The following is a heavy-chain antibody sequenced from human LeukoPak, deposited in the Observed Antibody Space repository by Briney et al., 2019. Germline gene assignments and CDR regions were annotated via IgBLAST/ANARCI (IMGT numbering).Heavy chain of an antibody. CDR3: AIHYDILTGYYSSPFDY. D-gene: IGHD3-9*01. CDR2: IYPGDSDT. Sequence: GESLKISCKGSGYSFTSYWIGWVRQMPGKGLEWMGIIYPGDSDTRYSPSFQGQVTISADKSISTAYLQWSSLKASDTAMYYCAIHYDILTGYYSSPFDYWGQGTLVTVSS. J-gene: IGHJ4*02. CDR1: GYSFTSYW. V-gene: IGHV5-51*01.